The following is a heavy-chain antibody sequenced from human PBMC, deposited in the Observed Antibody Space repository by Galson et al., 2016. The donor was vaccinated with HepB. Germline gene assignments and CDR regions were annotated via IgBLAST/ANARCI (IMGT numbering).Heavy chain of an antibody. D-gene: IGHD7-27*01. CDR1: GFPFSSYW. CDR3: AREDRATWVY. V-gene: IGHV3-7*03. CDR2: IKQDGGET. Sequence: SLRLSCAASGFPFSSYWMTWLRQAPGKGPEWVASIKQDGGETFYVDSVKGRFTISRDNAKNSLYLHMNRLRAEDAAVYYCAREDRATWVYWGQGTLVTVSS. J-gene: IGHJ4*02.